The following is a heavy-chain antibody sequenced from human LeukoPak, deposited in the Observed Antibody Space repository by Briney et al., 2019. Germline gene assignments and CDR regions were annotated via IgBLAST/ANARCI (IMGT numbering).Heavy chain of an antibody. V-gene: IGHV4-59*08. CDR3: ARGGRMTSVTTA. D-gene: IGHD4-17*01. Sequence: SETLSLTCTVSGGSISNYYWSWIRQPPGKGLEWIGYIYYSGSTNYSPSLKSRVTISVAMSKNRFSLKLSSVTAADTAVYYCARGGRMTSVTTAWGQGNRVTVTS. CDR2: IYYSGST. CDR1: GGSISNYY. J-gene: IGHJ4*02.